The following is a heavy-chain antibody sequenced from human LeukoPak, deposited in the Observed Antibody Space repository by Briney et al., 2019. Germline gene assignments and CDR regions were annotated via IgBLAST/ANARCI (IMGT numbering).Heavy chain of an antibody. Sequence: SETLSLTCTVSGGSISSYYWSWIRQPPGKGLEWIGYIYYSGSTNYNPSLKSRVTMSVDTSKNQFSLKLSSVTAADTAVYYCARDGGENYDSSGYPWAFDIWGQGTMVTVSS. D-gene: IGHD3-22*01. V-gene: IGHV4-59*12. CDR3: ARDGGENYDSSGYPWAFDI. CDR1: GGSISSYY. J-gene: IGHJ3*02. CDR2: IYYSGST.